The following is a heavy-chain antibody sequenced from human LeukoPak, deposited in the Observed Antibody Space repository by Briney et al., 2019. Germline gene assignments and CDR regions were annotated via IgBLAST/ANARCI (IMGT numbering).Heavy chain of an antibody. Sequence: ASVKVSCKASGYTFTGYYMHWVRQAPGQGLEWMGWINPNSGGTNFAQKFQGRVTMTRDTSISPAYMELSRLRSDDTAVYYCAREAGDLPFDYWGQGTLVTVSS. J-gene: IGHJ4*02. CDR3: AREAGDLPFDY. CDR1: GYTFTGYY. D-gene: IGHD3-16*01. CDR2: INPNSGGT. V-gene: IGHV1-2*02.